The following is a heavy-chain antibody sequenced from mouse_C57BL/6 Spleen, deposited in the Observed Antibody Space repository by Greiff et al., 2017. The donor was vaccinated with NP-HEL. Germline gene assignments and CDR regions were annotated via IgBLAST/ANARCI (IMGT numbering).Heavy chain of an antibody. CDR1: GYAFTNYL. V-gene: IGHV1-54*01. CDR3: ARRADLLDY. D-gene: IGHD3-1*01. J-gene: IGHJ2*01. CDR2: INPGSGGT. Sequence: QVQLKQSGAELVRPGTSVKVSCKASGYAFTNYLIEWVKQRPGQGLEWIGVINPGSGGTNYNEKFKGKATLTADKSSSTAYMQLSSLTSEDSAVYVCARRADLLDYWGQGTTLTVSS.